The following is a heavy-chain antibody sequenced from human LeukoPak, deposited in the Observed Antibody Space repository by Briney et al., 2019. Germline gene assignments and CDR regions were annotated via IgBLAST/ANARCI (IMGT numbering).Heavy chain of an antibody. J-gene: IGHJ4*02. D-gene: IGHD1-26*01. CDR3: ARVARVGAIEIFDY. V-gene: IGHV3-74*03. CDR2: INGDLTNT. CDR1: GFTFTDYW. Sequence: GGSLRLSCAASGFTFTDYWMHWVRQVAGKGLVWVSRINGDLTNTTYADSVKGRFTISRDNAKNTLYLQMNSLRAEDTAVYYCARVARVGAIEIFDYWGQGTLVTVSS.